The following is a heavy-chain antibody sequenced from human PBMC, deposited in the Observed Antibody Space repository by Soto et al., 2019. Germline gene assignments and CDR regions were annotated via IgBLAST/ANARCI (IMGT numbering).Heavy chain of an antibody. J-gene: IGHJ4*02. CDR3: ARAFDILTRYYFDY. D-gene: IGHD3-9*01. CDR1: GGSISSDDYY. CDR2: IYYSGST. Sequence: PSETLSLTCTVSGGSISSDDYYWSWIRQPPGKGLEWIGYIYYSGSTYYNPSLKSRVTISVDTSKNQFSLKLSSVTAADTAVYYCARAFDILTRYYFDYWGQGTLVTVSS. V-gene: IGHV4-30-4*01.